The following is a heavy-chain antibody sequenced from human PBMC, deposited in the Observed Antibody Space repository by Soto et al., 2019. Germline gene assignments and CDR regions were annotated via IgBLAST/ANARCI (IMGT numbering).Heavy chain of an antibody. V-gene: IGHV2-70*01. J-gene: IGHJ6*02. Sequence: GSGPTLVNPTQTLTLTCTFSGFSLSTSGMCVSWIRQPPGKALEWLALIDWDDDKYYSTSLKTRLTISKDTSKNQVVLTMTNMDPVDTATYYCARMWSSSSLYYYGMDVWGQGTTVTVSS. CDR3: ARMWSSSSLYYYGMDV. D-gene: IGHD6-6*01. CDR2: IDWDDDK. CDR1: GFSLSTSGMC.